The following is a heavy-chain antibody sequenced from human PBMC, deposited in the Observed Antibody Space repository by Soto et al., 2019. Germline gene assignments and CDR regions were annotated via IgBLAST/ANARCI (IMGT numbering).Heavy chain of an antibody. Sequence: QITLKESGPTLVKPTQTLTLTCTFSGFSLSTSGVGVGWIRQPPGKALEWLALIYWNDDKRYSPSLKSRLTITKDTAKNQVVLTMTNMDPVDTATYYCAHSQGYSYGGPYFDYWGQGTLVTVSS. CDR3: AHSQGYSYGGPYFDY. D-gene: IGHD5-18*01. CDR2: IYWNDDK. CDR1: GFSLSTSGVG. V-gene: IGHV2-5*01. J-gene: IGHJ4*02.